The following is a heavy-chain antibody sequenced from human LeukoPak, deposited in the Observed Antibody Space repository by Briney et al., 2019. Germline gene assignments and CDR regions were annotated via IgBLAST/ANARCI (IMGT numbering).Heavy chain of an antibody. D-gene: IGHD1-26*01. CDR2: ISYDGSNK. CDR3: ARAMAPHSGSYPLDY. J-gene: IGHJ4*02. CDR1: GFTFSSYA. Sequence: GGSLRLSCAASGFTFSSYAMHWVRQAPGKGLEWVAVISYDGSNKYYADSVKGRFTISRDNSKNTLYLQMNSLRAEDTAVYYCARAMAPHSGSYPLDYWGQGTLVTVSS. V-gene: IGHV3-30*04.